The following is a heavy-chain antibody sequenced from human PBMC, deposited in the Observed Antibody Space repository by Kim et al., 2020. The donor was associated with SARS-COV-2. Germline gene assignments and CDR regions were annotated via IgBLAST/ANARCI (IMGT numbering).Heavy chain of an antibody. CDR3: ARARRRGITIFGGVDAFDI. Sequence: SETLSLTCTVSGGSISSYYWSWIRQPPGKGLEWIGYIYYSGSTNYNPSLKSRVTISVDTSKNQFSLKLSSVTAADTAVYYCARARRRGITIFGGVDAFDIWGQGTMVTVSS. J-gene: IGHJ3*02. CDR1: GGSISSYY. D-gene: IGHD3-3*01. CDR2: IYYSGST. V-gene: IGHV4-59*01.